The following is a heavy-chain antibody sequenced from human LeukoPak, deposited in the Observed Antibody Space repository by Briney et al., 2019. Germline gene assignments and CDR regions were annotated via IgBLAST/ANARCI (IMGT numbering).Heavy chain of an antibody. D-gene: IGHD6-6*01. CDR2: ISGSGGNA. CDR1: GFTFSNYA. CDR3: AKEVSSLSESPFDY. V-gene: IGHV3-23*01. Sequence: GGSLRLSCAASGFTFSNYAMSWVRQAPGKGLEWVSAISGSGGNAYYADSVKGRFTISRDNSKNTLFLQMNSLRAEDTAVYYCAKEVSSLSESPFDYWGQGTLVTVSS. J-gene: IGHJ4*02.